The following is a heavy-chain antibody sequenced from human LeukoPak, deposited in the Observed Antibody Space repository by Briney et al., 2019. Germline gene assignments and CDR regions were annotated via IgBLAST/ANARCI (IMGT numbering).Heavy chain of an antibody. CDR1: GGPLSGYH. CDR3: ARQLIVGASDAFDI. V-gene: IGHV4-59*08. Sequence: SETLSLTCTVSGGPLSGYHWSWIRQPPGKGLEWLGHIYYSGRTNYSPSLKSRVTISVDTSKNQFSLKLSSVTAADTAVYYCARQLIVGASDAFDIWGQGTMVTVSS. D-gene: IGHD1-26*01. CDR2: IYYSGRT. J-gene: IGHJ3*02.